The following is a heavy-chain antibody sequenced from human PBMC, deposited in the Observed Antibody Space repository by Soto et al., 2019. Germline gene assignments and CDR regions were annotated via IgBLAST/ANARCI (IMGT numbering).Heavy chain of an antibody. CDR1: GASISSDSW. CDR2: IHHSGGD. Sequence: QVQLQESGPGLVKPSGTLSLTCAVSGASISSDSWWSWVRQPPGKGLEWIGEIHHSGGDNYNPSLQSRVSLSLDKSRNQFSLKLMSVTAADTAVYYCAKLEFGKCGAYWGQGTPVTVSS. D-gene: IGHD3-16*01. J-gene: IGHJ4*02. CDR3: AKLEFGKCGAY. V-gene: IGHV4-4*02.